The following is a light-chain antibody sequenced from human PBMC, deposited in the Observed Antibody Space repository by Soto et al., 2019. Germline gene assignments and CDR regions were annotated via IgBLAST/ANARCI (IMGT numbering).Light chain of an antibody. CDR3: QQTFHSPRT. CDR1: QSIISNF. V-gene: IGKV3-20*01. Sequence: EIVLTQSPGTLSLSPGETASLSCWASQSIISNFLAWYQQRRGQPPRLLIYDSSRRASGIPARFTGSGSGTAFTLTISRVEPEDSAVYYCQQTFHSPRTFGQGTRLDIK. CDR2: DSS. J-gene: IGKJ2*01.